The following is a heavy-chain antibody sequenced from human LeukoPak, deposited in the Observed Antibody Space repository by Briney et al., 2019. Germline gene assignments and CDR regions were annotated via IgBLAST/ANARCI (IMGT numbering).Heavy chain of an antibody. D-gene: IGHD2-2*01. CDR2: IKEDGSGK. J-gene: IGHJ5*02. Sequence: SGGSLRLSCAASGFTFSTYWMSWVRQAPGKGLEWVANIKEDGSGKYYVDSVKGRFTISRDNAKNSLYLQMNSLRAEDTAVYYCAREKYCSSSSCYPLFGPWGQGTLVTVSS. CDR1: GFTFSTYW. CDR3: AREKYCSSSSCYPLFGP. V-gene: IGHV3-7*01.